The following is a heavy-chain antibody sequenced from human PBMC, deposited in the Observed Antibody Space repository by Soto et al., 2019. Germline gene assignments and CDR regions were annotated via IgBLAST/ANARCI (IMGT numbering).Heavy chain of an antibody. V-gene: IGHV1-46*01. J-gene: IGHJ4*02. Sequence: QVQLVQSGAEVKKPAASVKLSCRTSGYTFTHYYIHWVLQAPGQGLEWLAIINPASGSTNYAQDFQGRVTLIMDTSTTTVYMELGGLRAEDTAIFYCARDLAAGDYWGQGTLVTVSS. CDR3: ARDLAAGDY. CDR1: GYTFTHYY. D-gene: IGHD6-13*01. CDR2: INPASGST.